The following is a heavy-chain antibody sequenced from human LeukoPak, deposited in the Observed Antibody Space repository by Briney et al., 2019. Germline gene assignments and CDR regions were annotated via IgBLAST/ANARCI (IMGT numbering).Heavy chain of an antibody. D-gene: IGHD2-21*02. CDR3: ARPNGDFYNWFDT. J-gene: IGHJ5*02. CDR1: GYTFTGYY. Sequence: ASVMVSCKASGYTFTGYYIHWVRQAPGQGPEYMGWINPNSGDTNYAQKFQDRVTLTRDTSISTAYTELSNLRSDDTAMYYCARPNGDFYNWFDTWGQGTLVTVSS. V-gene: IGHV1-2*02. CDR2: INPNSGDT.